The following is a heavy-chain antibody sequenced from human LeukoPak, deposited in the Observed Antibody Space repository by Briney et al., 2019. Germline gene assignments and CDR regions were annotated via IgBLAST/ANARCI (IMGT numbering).Heavy chain of an antibody. CDR3: ARRPYYYGSGMVYFDY. CDR1: GYTFTSYY. D-gene: IGHD3-10*01. V-gene: IGHV1-46*01. Sequence: GASVNVSCKASGYTFTSYYMHWVRQAPGQGLEWMGIINPSGGSTSYAQKFQGRVTMTRDTSTSTVYMELSSLRSEDTAVYYCARRPYYYGSGMVYFDYWGQGTLVTVSS. J-gene: IGHJ4*02. CDR2: INPSGGST.